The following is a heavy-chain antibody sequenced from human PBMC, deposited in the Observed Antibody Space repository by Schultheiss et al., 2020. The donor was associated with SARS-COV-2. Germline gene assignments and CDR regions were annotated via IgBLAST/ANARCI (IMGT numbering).Heavy chain of an antibody. D-gene: IGHD3-3*01. CDR1: GGSFSGYY. CDR3: ARSRPITIFKWFDP. V-gene: IGHV4-34*11. CDR2: IYYSGST. J-gene: IGHJ5*02. Sequence: SETLSLTCAVYGGSFSGYYWSWIRQPPGKGLEWIGYIYYSGSTNYNPSLKSRVTISVDTSKNQFSLKLSSVTAADTAVYYCARSRPITIFKWFDPWGQGTLVTVSS.